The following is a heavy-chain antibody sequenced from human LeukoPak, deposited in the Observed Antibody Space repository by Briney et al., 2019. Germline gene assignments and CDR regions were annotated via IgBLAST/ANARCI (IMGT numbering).Heavy chain of an antibody. D-gene: IGHD3-10*01. Sequence: ASVKVSCKASGYTFTGYCMHWVRQAPGQGLEWMGWINPNSGGTNYAQKFQGRVTMTRDTSISTAYMELSRLRSDGTAVYYCARNFNYYGSGSSNMDVWGKGTTVTVSS. CDR2: INPNSGGT. J-gene: IGHJ6*03. CDR3: ARNFNYYGSGSSNMDV. CDR1: GYTFTGYC. V-gene: IGHV1-2*02.